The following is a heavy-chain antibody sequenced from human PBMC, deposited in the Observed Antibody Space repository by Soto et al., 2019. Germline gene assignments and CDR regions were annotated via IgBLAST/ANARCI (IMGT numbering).Heavy chain of an antibody. CDR2: ISSSSSYI. V-gene: IGHV3-21*01. Sequence: EVQLVESGGGLVKPGGSLRLSCAASGFTFSSYSMNWVRQAPGKGLEWVSSISSSSSYIYYADSVKGRFTISRDNAKNSLYLQMNSLRAEDTAVYYCARATRVAAGPYYYYYGMDVWGQGTTVTVSS. CDR1: GFTFSSYS. CDR3: ARATRVAAGPYYYYYGMDV. J-gene: IGHJ6*02. D-gene: IGHD2-15*01.